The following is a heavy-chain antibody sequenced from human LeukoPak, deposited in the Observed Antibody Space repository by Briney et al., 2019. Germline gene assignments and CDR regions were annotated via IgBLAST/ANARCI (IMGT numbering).Heavy chain of an antibody. V-gene: IGHV3-23*01. J-gene: IGHJ6*02. CDR1: GLTFSSYA. CDR2: ISKSGGST. D-gene: IGHD2-15*01. Sequence: GESLRLSCAASGLTFSSYAMSWVRQAPGKGREGVSAISKSGGSTYYADSVKGRFTISRDNSKNTLYLQMNSQGVEDTAVYYCAIWGYCSGGSCYVSAYYYGMDVWGQGTTVTVSS. CDR3: AIWGYCSGGSCYVSAYYYGMDV.